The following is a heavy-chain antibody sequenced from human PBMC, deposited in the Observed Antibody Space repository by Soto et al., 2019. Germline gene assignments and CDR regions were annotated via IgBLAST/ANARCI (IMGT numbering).Heavy chain of an antibody. D-gene: IGHD3-10*01. CDR1: GFTFSSYA. CDR2: ISGSDGST. J-gene: IGHJ6*03. Sequence: EVQLLESGGGLVQPGGSLRLSCVASGFTFSSYAMSWVRQVPGKGLEWVSRISGSDGSTNYADSVKGGFTISRDNSKKTLYLPMSSLSVEDTAVYYGATYRAIRGVISCYMDFWGKGTTVTVSS. V-gene: IGHV3-23*01. CDR3: ATYRAIRGVISCYMDF.